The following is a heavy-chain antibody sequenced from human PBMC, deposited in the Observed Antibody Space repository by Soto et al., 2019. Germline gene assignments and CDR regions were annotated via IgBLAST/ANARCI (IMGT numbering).Heavy chain of an antibody. CDR2: ISGSGGST. CDR3: AKELYSSSRDYYYYGMDV. V-gene: IGHV3-23*01. J-gene: IGHJ6*02. D-gene: IGHD6-6*01. CDR1: GFTFSSHA. Sequence: GGSLRLSCAASGFTFSSHAMSWVRQAPGKGLEWVSAISGSGGSTYYADSVKGRFTISRDNSKNTLYLQMNSLRAEDTAVYYCAKELYSSSRDYYYYGMDVWGQGTTVTVSS.